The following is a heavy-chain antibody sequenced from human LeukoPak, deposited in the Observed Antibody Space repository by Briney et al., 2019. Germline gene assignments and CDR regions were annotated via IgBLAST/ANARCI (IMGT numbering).Heavy chain of an antibody. V-gene: IGHV3-11*01. D-gene: IGHD6-19*01. CDR2: ISSTADIV. CDR1: GFTFSEYY. Sequence: KSGGSLRLSCAASGFTFSEYYMSWIRQAPGKGLEWVVDISSTADIVSYADFVLGRFTISRDNGDDSLSLQLNSLRAEDTAVYYCARETVAGTFDYWSQGTLVTVSS. CDR3: ARETVAGTFDY. J-gene: IGHJ4*02.